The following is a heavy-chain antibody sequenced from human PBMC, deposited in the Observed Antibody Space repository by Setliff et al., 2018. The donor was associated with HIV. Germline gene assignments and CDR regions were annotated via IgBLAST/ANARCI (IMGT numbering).Heavy chain of an antibody. J-gene: IGHJ6*02. V-gene: IGHV1-2*02. CDR1: GYMFIRYY. D-gene: IGHD3-3*01. Sequence: GASVKVSCKTSGYMFIRYYIFWVRQAPGQGLEWMGNINPHTGVTKYAEKFQGRVTMTRDTSINTIYMELSRLRSDDTAVYYCARDLRDGFEEWFSTLDDGMDVWGQGTTVTVSS. CDR3: ARDLRDGFEEWFSTLDDGMDV. CDR2: INPHTGVT.